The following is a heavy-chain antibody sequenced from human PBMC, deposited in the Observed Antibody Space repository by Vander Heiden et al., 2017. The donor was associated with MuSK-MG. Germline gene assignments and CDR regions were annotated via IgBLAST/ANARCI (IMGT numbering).Heavy chain of an antibody. Sequence: EVHLVESGGGLVQPGRSLTLSGTAPGFSLDDYAMHWVRQAPGKGLEWVSGISWNSASRGYADSVEGRFTISRDNVKNSLYLQMNSLRGEDSALYYCAKDIENSAWYGGDAFDFWGQGTMVTVSS. CDR1: GFSLDDYA. D-gene: IGHD6-19*01. CDR3: AKDIENSAWYGGDAFDF. V-gene: IGHV3-9*01. CDR2: ISWNSASR. J-gene: IGHJ3*01.